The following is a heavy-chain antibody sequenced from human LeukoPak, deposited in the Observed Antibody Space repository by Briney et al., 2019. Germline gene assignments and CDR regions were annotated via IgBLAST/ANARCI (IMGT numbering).Heavy chain of an antibody. V-gene: IGHV1-46*01. CDR2: INPSGGST. J-gene: IGHJ4*02. D-gene: IGHD2-15*01. Sequence: ASVKVSCKASGYTFTRYYMHWVRQAPGQGLEWTGIINPSGGSTSYAQKFQGRVTMTRDTSTSTVYMELSSLRSEDTAVYYCATALGAANDYWGQGTLVTVSS. CDR3: ATALGAANDY. CDR1: GYTFTRYY.